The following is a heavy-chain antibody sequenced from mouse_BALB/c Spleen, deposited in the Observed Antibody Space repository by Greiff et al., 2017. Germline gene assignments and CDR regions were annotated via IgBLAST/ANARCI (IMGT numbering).Heavy chain of an antibody. D-gene: IGHD2-4*01. CDR2: ISSGGSYT. Sequence: EVQRVESGGDLVKPGGSLKLSCAASGFTFSSYGMSWVRQTPDKRLEWVATISSGGSYTYYPDSVKGRFTISRDNAKNTLYLQMSSLKSEDTAMYYCARQRAYDYGFAYWGQGSLVTVSA. J-gene: IGHJ3*01. CDR3: ARQRAYDYGFAY. CDR1: GFTFSSYG. V-gene: IGHV5-6*01.